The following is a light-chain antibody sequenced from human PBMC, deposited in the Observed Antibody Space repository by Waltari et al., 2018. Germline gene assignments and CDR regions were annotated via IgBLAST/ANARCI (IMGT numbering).Light chain of an antibody. CDR1: SSDVGSYKY. J-gene: IGLJ1*01. CDR3: SSYADNYFYV. Sequence: QSALTQPASVSGSPGQSITISCTGTSSDVGSYKYVSWYQQHPGKTPKLLIYEVSNRPAGVSNRVSGSESGNTASLTISGLQAEDEADYYCSSYADNYFYVFGTGTKVTVL. CDR2: EVS. V-gene: IGLV2-14*01.